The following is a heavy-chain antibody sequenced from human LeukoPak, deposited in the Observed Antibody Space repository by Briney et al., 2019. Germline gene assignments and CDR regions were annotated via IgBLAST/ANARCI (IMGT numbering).Heavy chain of an antibody. CDR1: GFTVSSNC. D-gene: IGHD1-14*01. CDR3: ARGSGSYPSHYFDY. J-gene: IGHJ4*02. Sequence: PGGSLRLSCAASGFTVSSNCMSWVRQAPGKGLEWVSVIYSGGSTYYADSVKGRFTISRDNSKNTLYLQMNSLRAEDTAVYYCARGSGSYPSHYFDYWGQGTLVTVSS. V-gene: IGHV3-53*01. CDR2: IYSGGST.